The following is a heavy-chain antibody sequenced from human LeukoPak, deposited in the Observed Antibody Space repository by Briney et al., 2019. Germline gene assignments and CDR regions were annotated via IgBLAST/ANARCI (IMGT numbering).Heavy chain of an antibody. V-gene: IGHV1-18*01. CDR2: ISAYNGNR. J-gene: IGHJ4*02. Sequence: GASVKVSCKTSGYKFTDFGFSWVRQAPGQGLEWMGWISAYNGNRHFSEKFQDRITMTTDTSTKTAYLELRRLTSDDTGVYFCARDPQSGYDFWRGYSAFDHWGQGTLLIVSS. CDR3: ARDPQSGYDFWRGYSAFDH. D-gene: IGHD3-3*01. CDR1: GYKFTDFG.